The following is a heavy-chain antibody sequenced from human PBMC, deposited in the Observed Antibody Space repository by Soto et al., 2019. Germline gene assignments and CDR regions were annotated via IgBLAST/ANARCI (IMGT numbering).Heavy chain of an antibody. D-gene: IGHD4-17*01. CDR3: ARDPLELDFSYGEAYYYGMDV. CDR1: GFTFSSYG. CDR2: IWYDGSNK. J-gene: IGHJ6*02. Sequence: GSLRLSCAASGFTFSSYGMHWVRQAPGKGLEWVAVIWYDGSNKYYADSVKGRFTISRDNSKNTLYLQMNSLRAEDTAVYYCARDPLELDFSYGEAYYYGMDVWGQGTMVTVSS. V-gene: IGHV3-33*01.